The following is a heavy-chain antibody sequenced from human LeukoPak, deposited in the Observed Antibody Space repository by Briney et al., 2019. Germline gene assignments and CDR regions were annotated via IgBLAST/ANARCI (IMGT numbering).Heavy chain of an antibody. CDR3: ARDAGRKDDY. CDR2: IKHDGSEK. V-gene: IGHV3-7*01. Sequence: GGSLRLSCAASGFTVSSNYMSWVRQAPGKGLEWVANIKHDGSEKYYVDSVRGRFTISRDNAKNSLYLQMNSLRAEGTAVYYCARDAGRKDDYWGQGTLVTVSS. J-gene: IGHJ4*02. CDR1: GFTVSSNY.